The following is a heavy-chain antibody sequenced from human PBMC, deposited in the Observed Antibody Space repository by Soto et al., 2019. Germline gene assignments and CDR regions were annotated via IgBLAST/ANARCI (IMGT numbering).Heavy chain of an antibody. J-gene: IGHJ4*02. Sequence: PGGSLRLSCAASGFTFRNYAMNWVRQAPGKGLEWVSGISVSGGSTYYADFVKGRFTVSRDNSKNTVFLQMNSLRAEDTAVYFCAKGMYYYDSSGYRLFDYWGQGTLVTVSS. CDR1: GFTFRNYA. V-gene: IGHV3-23*01. CDR2: ISVSGGST. CDR3: AKGMYYYDSSGYRLFDY. D-gene: IGHD3-22*01.